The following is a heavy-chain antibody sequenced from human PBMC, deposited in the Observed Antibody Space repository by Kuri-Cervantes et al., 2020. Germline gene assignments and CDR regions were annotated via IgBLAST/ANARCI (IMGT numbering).Heavy chain of an antibody. D-gene: IGHD1-26*01. J-gene: IGHJ5*02. CDR2: ISGSGGST. CDR1: GFTFSSYA. V-gene: IGHV3-23*01. CDR3: AKDFGASFEGWFDP. Sequence: GESLKISCAASGFTFSSYAMSWVRQAPGKGLEWVSAISGSGGSTYYADSVKGRFTISRDNSKNTLYLQMNSLRAEDTAVYYCAKDFGASFEGWFDPWGHGTPVTVSS.